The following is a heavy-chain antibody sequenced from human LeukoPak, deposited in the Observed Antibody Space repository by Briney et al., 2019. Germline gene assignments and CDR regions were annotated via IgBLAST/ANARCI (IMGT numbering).Heavy chain of an antibody. D-gene: IGHD1-7*01. CDR2: ISRRSTYI. V-gene: IGHV3-21*01. Sequence: GGSLRLSCAASGFTVSNYTINWVRQPPGKGLEWVSSISRRSTYIYYADSVKGRFTISRDNAKNSLYLQMNSLRAEDTAVYYCARDLRSGGTTGGNYWGQGTLVTVSS. J-gene: IGHJ4*02. CDR3: ARDLRSGGTTGGNY. CDR1: GFTVSNYT.